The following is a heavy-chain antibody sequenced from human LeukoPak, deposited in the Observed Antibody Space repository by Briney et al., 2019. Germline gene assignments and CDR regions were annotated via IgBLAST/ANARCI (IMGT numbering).Heavy chain of an antibody. J-gene: IGHJ4*02. CDR1: GFIFSSYS. CDR2: LSSSGNYI. Sequence: GGSLRLSCAASGFIFSSYSMNWVRQAPGKGLEGVYSLSSSGNYIYYADSMKGRFTISRGNAKRSVYLQMNSLRVEDTAVYYCARDVSRDVSCYTEWGQGTLVTVSS. D-gene: IGHD2-2*02. V-gene: IGHV3-21*01. CDR3: ARDVSRDVSCYTE.